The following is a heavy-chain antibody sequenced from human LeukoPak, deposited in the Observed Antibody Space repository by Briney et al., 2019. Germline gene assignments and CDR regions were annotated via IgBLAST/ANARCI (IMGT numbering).Heavy chain of an antibody. CDR1: GYTFTSYD. Sequence: ASVKVSCKASGYTFTSYDINWVRQATGRGLEWMGWMNPNSGNTGYAQKFQGRVTMTRNTSISTAYMELSSLRSEDTAVYYCARGFAILGFFDYWGQGTLVTVSS. V-gene: IGHV1-8*01. CDR3: ARGFAILGFFDY. D-gene: IGHD2-21*01. J-gene: IGHJ4*02. CDR2: MNPNSGNT.